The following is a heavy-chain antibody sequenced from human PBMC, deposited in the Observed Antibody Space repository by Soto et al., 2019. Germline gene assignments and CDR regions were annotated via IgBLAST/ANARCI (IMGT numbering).Heavy chain of an antibody. Sequence: QVQLQESGPGLVKPSETLSLTCTVSSDSITNYYWSWIRQSPGKGLEWIGYIHDSGRSNYNPSLKSGVKISVDTSKKQFSLKLNFVTAADTAVYYCARVGGTRGWYWGQGTLVTVSS. J-gene: IGHJ4*02. CDR2: IHDSGRS. V-gene: IGHV4-59*01. D-gene: IGHD2-15*01. CDR1: SDSITNYY. CDR3: ARVGGTRGWY.